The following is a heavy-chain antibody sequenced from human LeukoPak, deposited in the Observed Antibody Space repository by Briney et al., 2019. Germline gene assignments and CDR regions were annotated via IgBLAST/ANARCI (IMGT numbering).Heavy chain of an antibody. CDR2: ICSGSSTM. V-gene: IGHV3-48*04. CDR3: AREKGPPTYYDFWTAHGGAFDI. CDR1: GFSFCTYS. D-gene: IGHD3/OR15-3a*01. Sequence: GGSLRVCCAASGFSFCTYSMNWVRQAPGKGLEWVSYICSGSSTMYYAGSVRGRFTISRDNAQNPLYLQMNNLRAEDTAVYYCAREKGPPTYYDFWTAHGGAFDIWGQGTMVTVSS. J-gene: IGHJ3*02.